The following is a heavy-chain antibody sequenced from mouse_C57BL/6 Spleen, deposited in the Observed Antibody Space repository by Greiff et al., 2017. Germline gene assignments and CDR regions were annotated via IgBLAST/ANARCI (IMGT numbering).Heavy chain of an antibody. CDR1: GYAFTNYL. V-gene: IGHV1-54*01. CDR3: ARNYDYDEAMDY. CDR2: INPGSGGT. Sequence: QVQLQQSGAELVRPGTSVKVSCKASGYAFTNYLIEWVKQRPGQGLEWIGVINPGSGGTNYNEKFKGKATLTADKSSSTAYMQLSSLTSEDSAVYFCARNYDYDEAMDYWGQGTSVTVSS. D-gene: IGHD2-4*01. J-gene: IGHJ4*01.